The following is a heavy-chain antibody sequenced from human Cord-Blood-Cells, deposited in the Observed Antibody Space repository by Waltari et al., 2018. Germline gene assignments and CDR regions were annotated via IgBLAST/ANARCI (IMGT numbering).Heavy chain of an antibody. CDR3: TREPTGTTGDY. D-gene: IGHD1-1*01. J-gene: IGHJ4*02. V-gene: IGHV3-49*04. CDR2: IRSKAYGGTT. CDR1: GFTFGDYA. Sequence: EVQLVESGGGLVQPGRSLRLSCTASGFTFGDYAMSWVRQAPGKGLEWVGFIRSKAYGGTTEYAASVKGRFTISRDDSKSIAYLQMNSLKTEDTAVYYCTREPTGTTGDYWGQGTLVTVSS.